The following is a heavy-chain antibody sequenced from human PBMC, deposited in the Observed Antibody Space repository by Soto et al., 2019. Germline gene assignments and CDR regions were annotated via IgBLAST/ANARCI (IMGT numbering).Heavy chain of an antibody. D-gene: IGHD3-10*01. CDR2: ISYDGSNK. CDR1: GFTFSSYA. Sequence: GGSLRLSCAASGFTFSSYAMHWVRQAPGKGLEWVAVISYDGSNKYYADSVKGRFTISRDNSKNTLYLQMNSLRAEDTAVYYCARARGLYGSGAQDYYGMDVWGQGTTVTVSS. CDR3: ARARGLYGSGAQDYYGMDV. J-gene: IGHJ6*02. V-gene: IGHV3-30-3*01.